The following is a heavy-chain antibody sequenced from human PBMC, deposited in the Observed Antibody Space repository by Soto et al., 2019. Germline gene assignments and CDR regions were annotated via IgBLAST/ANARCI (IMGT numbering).Heavy chain of an antibody. CDR3: AKDVFLLGYCSGGSCYN. CDR1: GFTFSSYA. D-gene: IGHD2-15*01. J-gene: IGHJ4*02. Sequence: EVQLLESGGGLVQPGGSLRLSCAASGFTFSSYAMSWVRQAPGKGLEWVSAISGSGGSTYYADSVKGRFTISRDNSKNTLYLQMNSLRAEDTAVYYCAKDVFLLGYCSGGSCYNWGQGTLVTVSS. V-gene: IGHV3-23*01. CDR2: ISGSGGST.